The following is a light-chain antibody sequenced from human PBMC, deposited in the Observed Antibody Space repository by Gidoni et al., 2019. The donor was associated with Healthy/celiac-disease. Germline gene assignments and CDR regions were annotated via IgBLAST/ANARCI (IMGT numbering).Light chain of an antibody. CDR2: EGS. Sequence: HTITISCTGTSSDVGSYNLVSWHQQHPGKAPKLMIYEGSKRPSGVSNRFSGSKSGNTASLTISGLQAEDEADYYCCSYAGSSTVVFGGGTKLTVL. J-gene: IGLJ2*01. CDR1: SSDVGSYNL. CDR3: CSYAGSSTVV. V-gene: IGLV2-23*01.